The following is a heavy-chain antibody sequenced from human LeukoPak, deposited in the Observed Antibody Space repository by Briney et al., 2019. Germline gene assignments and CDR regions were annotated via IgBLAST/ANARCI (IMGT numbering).Heavy chain of an antibody. CDR3: ARGFSGQLAFDY. CDR1: GFTFSSYA. Sequence: PGGSLRLSCAASGFTFSSYAMSWVRQAPGKGLEWVSAISGSGGSTGYADSVKGRFTISRDNAKNSLYLQMNSLRAEDTALYYCARGFSGQLAFDYWGQGTLVTVSS. V-gene: IGHV3-20*04. D-gene: IGHD6-6*01. J-gene: IGHJ4*02. CDR2: ISGSGGST.